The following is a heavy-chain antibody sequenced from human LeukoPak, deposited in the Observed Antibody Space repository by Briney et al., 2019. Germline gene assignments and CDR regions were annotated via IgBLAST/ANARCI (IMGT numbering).Heavy chain of an antibody. J-gene: IGHJ4*02. Sequence: SETLSLTCTVSGGSISSSSYYWGWIRQPPGKGLEWIGSIYYSGSTYYNPSLKSRVTISVDTSKNQFSLKLSSVTAADMAVYYCARLAVAGRLIYWGQGTLVTVSS. CDR2: IYYSGST. V-gene: IGHV4-39*07. CDR3: ARLAVAGRLIY. CDR1: GGSISSSSYY. D-gene: IGHD6-19*01.